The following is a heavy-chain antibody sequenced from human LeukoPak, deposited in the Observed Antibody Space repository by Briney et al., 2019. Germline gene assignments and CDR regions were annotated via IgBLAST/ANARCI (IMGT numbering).Heavy chain of an antibody. V-gene: IGHV1-24*01. J-gene: IGHJ4*02. Sequence: ASVKVSCKVSGYTLTELSMHWVRQAPGKGLEWMGGFDPEDGETIYAQKFQGRLTMTEDTSTDTGYMDLSSLRSEDTAVYYCATDLGGKVDYWGQGTLVTVSS. CDR3: ATDLGGKVDY. CDR2: FDPEDGET. CDR1: GYTLTELS. D-gene: IGHD3-16*01.